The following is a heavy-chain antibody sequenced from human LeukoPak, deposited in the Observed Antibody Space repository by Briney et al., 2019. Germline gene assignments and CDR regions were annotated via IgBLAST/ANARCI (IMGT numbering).Heavy chain of an antibody. J-gene: IGHJ3*02. CDR2: IYTGGST. CDR1: GFTVSDNY. Sequence: GGSLRLTCAASGFTVSDNYMSWVRQAPGEGLEWVSVIYTGGSTYYADSVKGRFTISRESSKNTLYLQMNSLRVDDTAVYYCARNLRNAFDIWGQGTMVTVSS. CDR3: ARNLRNAFDI. V-gene: IGHV3-53*01.